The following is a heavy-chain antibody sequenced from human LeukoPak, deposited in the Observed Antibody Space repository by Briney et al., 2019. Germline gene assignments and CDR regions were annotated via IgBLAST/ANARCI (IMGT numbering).Heavy chain of an antibody. CDR2: IRYDGSNK. V-gene: IGHV3-30*02. D-gene: IGHD3-16*02. CDR1: GFTFSSYG. J-gene: IGHJ4*02. Sequence: PGGSLRLSCAASGFTFSSYGMHWVRQAPGKGLEWVAFIRYDGSNKYYADSVKGRFTISRDNSKNTLYLQMNSLRAEDTAVYYCARSLSSRFSGPRRPYYFDYWGQGTLVTVSS. CDR3: ARSLSSRFSGPRRPYYFDY.